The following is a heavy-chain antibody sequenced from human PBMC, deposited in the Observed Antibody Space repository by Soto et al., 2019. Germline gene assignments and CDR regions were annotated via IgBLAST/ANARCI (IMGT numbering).Heavy chain of an antibody. D-gene: IGHD3-16*01. V-gene: IGHV1-69*02. Sequence: QVQLVQSGAEVTKPGSSVKVSCKASGGTFSSYTISWVRQAPGQGLEWMGRIIPILGIANYAQKFQGRVTITADKPTSKAYMELSSLRSEDTAVYYCARGGGGYYYGMDVWGQGTTVTVSS. J-gene: IGHJ6*02. CDR2: IIPILGIA. CDR3: ARGGGGYYYGMDV. CDR1: GGTFSSYT.